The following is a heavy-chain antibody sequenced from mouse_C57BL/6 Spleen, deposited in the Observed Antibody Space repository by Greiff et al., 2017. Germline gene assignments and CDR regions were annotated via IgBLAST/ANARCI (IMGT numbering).Heavy chain of an antibody. CDR2: IYPGDGDT. Sequence: VQLQQSGAELVKPGASVKISCKASGYAFSSYWMNWVKQRPGKGLEWIGQIYPGDGDTNYNGKFKGKATLTADKSSSTAYMQLSSLTSEDSAIYFCAKEDLYDGYYGYWGQGTTLTVSS. CDR1: GYAFSSYW. J-gene: IGHJ2*01. V-gene: IGHV1-80*01. CDR3: AKEDLYDGYYGY. D-gene: IGHD2-3*01.